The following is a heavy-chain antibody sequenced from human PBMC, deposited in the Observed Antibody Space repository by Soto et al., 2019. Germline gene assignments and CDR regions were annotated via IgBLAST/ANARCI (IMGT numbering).Heavy chain of an antibody. Sequence: PGGSLRLSCAASGFTFTNYWMSWVRQAPEKGLEWVANINQDGSEKYYVDSVKGRFTISRDNAKNSLYLQMNSLRAEDTAVCYCATGYSSSWTPNYYYYYYGMDVWGQGTTVTVSS. J-gene: IGHJ6*02. CDR1: GFTFTNYW. CDR3: ATGYSSSWTPNYYYYYYGMDV. CDR2: INQDGSEK. D-gene: IGHD6-13*01. V-gene: IGHV3-7*01.